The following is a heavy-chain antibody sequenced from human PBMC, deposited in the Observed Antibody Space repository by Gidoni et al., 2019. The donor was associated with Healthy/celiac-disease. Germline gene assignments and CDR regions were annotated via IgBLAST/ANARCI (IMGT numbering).Heavy chain of an antibody. CDR2: TYRSGRP. V-gene: IGHV4-38-2*02. CDR3: AREGGYCSGGSCYSPDNWFDP. CDR1: GYPISSGSY. Sequence: QVQLQESGPGLVKPSETLSLTCAVSGYPISSGSYWGWIRQPPGKGLEWIGSTYRSGRPYYNPTLKSLVTISVDTSKNQFSLKLSSVTAADTAVYYCAREGGYCSGGSCYSPDNWFDPWGQGTLVTVSA. D-gene: IGHD2-15*01. J-gene: IGHJ5*02.